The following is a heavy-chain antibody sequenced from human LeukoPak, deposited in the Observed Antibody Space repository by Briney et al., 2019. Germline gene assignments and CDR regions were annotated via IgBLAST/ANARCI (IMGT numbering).Heavy chain of an antibody. Sequence: SETLSLTCTVSGGSISNDYWSWIRQPPGKGLEWIGEINHSGSTNYNPSLKSRVTISVDTSKNQFSLKLSSVTAADTAVYYCARVSRLIRFLEWLSIDYWGQGTLVTVSS. CDR2: INHSGST. J-gene: IGHJ4*02. V-gene: IGHV4-34*01. D-gene: IGHD3-3*01. CDR3: ARVSRLIRFLEWLSIDY. CDR1: GGSISNDY.